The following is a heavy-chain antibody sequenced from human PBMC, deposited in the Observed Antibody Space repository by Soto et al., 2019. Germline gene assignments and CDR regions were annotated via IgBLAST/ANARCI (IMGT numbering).Heavy chain of an antibody. Sequence: QVQLVQSGAEVKKPGASVKVSCKASGYTFTSYGISWVRQAPGQGLEWMGWISAYNGNTNYAQKLQGRVTMTTDTSTSTAYMELRSLRADDTSVYYCASLKYGWIDGWFDPWGQGTLVTVSS. CDR3: ASLKYGWIDGWFDP. D-gene: IGHD3-10*01. V-gene: IGHV1-18*01. CDR2: ISAYNGNT. CDR1: GYTFTSYG. J-gene: IGHJ5*02.